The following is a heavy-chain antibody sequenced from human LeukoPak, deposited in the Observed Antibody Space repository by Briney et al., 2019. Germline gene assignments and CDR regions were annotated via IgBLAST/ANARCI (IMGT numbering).Heavy chain of an antibody. D-gene: IGHD2-21*02. Sequence: SETLSLTCTVSGYSISSGYYWGWIRQPPGKGPEWIGSIYHSGSTYYNPSLKSRVTISVDTSKNQFSLKLSSVTAADTAVYYCARGQVVTAIPVDYWGQGTLVTVSS. V-gene: IGHV4-38-2*02. J-gene: IGHJ4*02. CDR2: IYHSGST. CDR3: ARGQVVTAIPVDY. CDR1: GYSISSGYY.